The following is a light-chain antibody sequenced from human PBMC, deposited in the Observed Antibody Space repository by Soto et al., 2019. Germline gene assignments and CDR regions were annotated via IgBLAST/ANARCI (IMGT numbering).Light chain of an antibody. J-gene: IGLJ2*01. CDR1: SGDIGSYTY. Sequence: QSALTQPASVSGSPGQSITISCTGTSGDIGSYTYVSWYQQYPGKAPKLLIYEVSNRPSGVSDRFSGSKSGNTASLTISGLRAEDESDYYCSSYTSSNTLIFGGGTKLTVL. CDR3: SSYTSSNTLI. V-gene: IGLV2-14*01. CDR2: EVS.